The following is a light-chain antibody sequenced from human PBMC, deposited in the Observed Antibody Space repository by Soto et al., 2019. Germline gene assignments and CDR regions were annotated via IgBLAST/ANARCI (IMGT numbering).Light chain of an antibody. V-gene: IGKV3-15*01. CDR2: GAS. CDR1: QNIRND. CDR3: QQYANWPPDT. Sequence: EVLMTQSPATLSVSPGERATLSCRASQNIRNDLAWYQQKPGQAPRLLIYGASTSATGIPARFSGSGAGTDFTLTISSLQSEDFAVYYCQQYANWPPDTFGPGTKVDFK. J-gene: IGKJ3*01.